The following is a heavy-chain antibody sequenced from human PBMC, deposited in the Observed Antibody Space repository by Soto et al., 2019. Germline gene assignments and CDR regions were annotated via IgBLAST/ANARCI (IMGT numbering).Heavy chain of an antibody. J-gene: IGHJ3*02. Sequence: EVQLLESGGDLVQPGGSLRLSCAASGFTFSTYAMSWVRQAPGKGLEWVSTISSSGGNTYYTDSVKGRFTISRVNSKNTLYLQMNSLRAEDTAIYYCAKRPTSTGFGDPFDIWGQGTMVTVSS. D-gene: IGHD3-10*01. CDR3: AKRPTSTGFGDPFDI. CDR2: ISSSGGNT. V-gene: IGHV3-23*01. CDR1: GFTFSTYA.